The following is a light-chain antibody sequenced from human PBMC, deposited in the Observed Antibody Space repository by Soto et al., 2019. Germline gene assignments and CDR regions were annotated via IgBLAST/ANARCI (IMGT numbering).Light chain of an antibody. J-gene: IGLJ3*02. CDR2: YDS. Sequence: SYELTQPPSVSVAPGKTATITCGGNNIGSKSVHWYQQEPGQAPVLVISYDSDRPAGIPERFSGSNSGNSATLTISRVDVGDEADYYCQVWGSSSEHVVFGGGTKLTVL. CDR1: NIGSKS. CDR3: QVWGSSSEHVV. V-gene: IGLV3-21*04.